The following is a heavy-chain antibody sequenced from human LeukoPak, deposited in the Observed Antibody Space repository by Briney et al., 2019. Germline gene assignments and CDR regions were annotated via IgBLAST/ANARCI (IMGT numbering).Heavy chain of an antibody. CDR2: IRQDGSEK. CDR1: GFSFSTYW. D-gene: IGHD5-12*01. Sequence: GSLRLSCETSGFSFSTYWMAWVRQPPGKGLEWVANIRQDGSEKYYVDSVKGRFTISRDIAKQSVFLQMNSLRAEDTAVYYCARGPSGYHNTGGQGTLVTVSS. CDR3: ARGPSGYHNT. J-gene: IGHJ4*02. V-gene: IGHV3-7*01.